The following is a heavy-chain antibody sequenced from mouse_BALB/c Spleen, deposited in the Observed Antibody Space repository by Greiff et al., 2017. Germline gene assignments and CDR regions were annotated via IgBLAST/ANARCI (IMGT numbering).Heavy chain of an antibody. CDR2: INPSTGYT. V-gene: IGHV1S26*01. D-gene: IGHD2-1*01. CDR1: GYTFTSYD. Sequence: VQLQQSGPELVKPGALVKISCKASGYTFTSYDINWVKQRPGQGLEWIGYINPSTGYTEYNQKFKDKATLTADKSSSTAYMQLSSLTSEDSAVYYCARRGGKFDYWGQGTTLTVSS. J-gene: IGHJ2*01. CDR3: ARRGGKFDY.